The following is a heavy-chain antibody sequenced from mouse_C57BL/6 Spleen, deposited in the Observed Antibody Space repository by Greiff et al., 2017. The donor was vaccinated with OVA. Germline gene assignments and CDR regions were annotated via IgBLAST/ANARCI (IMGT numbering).Heavy chain of an antibody. CDR3: AISLLLGAMDY. V-gene: IGHV5-17*01. CDR1: GFTFSDYG. Sequence: EVMLVESGGGLVKPGGSLKLSCAASGFTFSDYGMHWVRQAPEKGLEWVAYISSGSSTIYYADTVKGRFTISRDNAKNTLFLQMTSLRSEDTAMYYCAISLLLGAMDYWGQGTSVTVSS. J-gene: IGHJ4*01. D-gene: IGHD2-1*01. CDR2: ISSGSSTI.